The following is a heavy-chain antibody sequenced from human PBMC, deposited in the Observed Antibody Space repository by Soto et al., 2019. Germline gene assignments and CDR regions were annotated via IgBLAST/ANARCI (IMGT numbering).Heavy chain of an antibody. V-gene: IGHV3-30-3*01. J-gene: IGHJ4*02. CDR2: ISYDGSNK. Sequence: QVHLVESGGGVVQPGKSLRLSCAASGFSFSSYAMHWVRQAPGKGLEWVAVISYDGSNKEYADSVKGRFTISRDNSKSTLYLQMSSLRAEDTATYYCARDILQSDWSGTLDYWGQGTLVTVSS. CDR1: GFSFSSYA. D-gene: IGHD3-3*01. CDR3: ARDILQSDWSGTLDY.